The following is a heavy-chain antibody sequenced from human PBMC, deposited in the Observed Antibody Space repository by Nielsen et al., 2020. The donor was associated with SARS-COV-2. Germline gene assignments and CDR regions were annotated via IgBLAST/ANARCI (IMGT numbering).Heavy chain of an antibody. J-gene: IGHJ5*02. V-gene: IGHV1-46*01. Sequence: ASVKVSCKASGYTFTSYYMHWVRQAPGQGLEWMGIINPSGGSTSYAQKFQGRVTMTRDTSTSTVYMELSSLRSEDTAVYYCARGFRRSGWFLNWFDPWGQGTLVTVSS. D-gene: IGHD6-19*01. CDR2: INPSGGST. CDR1: GYTFTSYY. CDR3: ARGFRRSGWFLNWFDP.